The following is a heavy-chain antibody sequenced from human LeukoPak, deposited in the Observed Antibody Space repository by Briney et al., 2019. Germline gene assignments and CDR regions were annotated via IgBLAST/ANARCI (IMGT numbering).Heavy chain of an antibody. J-gene: IGHJ4*02. CDR1: GFMFRDYY. V-gene: IGHV3-11*04. CDR3: ARYRGTYFDY. D-gene: IGHD1-26*01. Sequence: PGGALRLSCAASGFMFRDYYMSWIRQAPRKGPGWISYISSSGATIKYIDAVKGRFTISRGNVKNSLFLQMHSLRAEDRVVYYCARYRGTYFDYWGQGTLVTVYS. CDR2: ISSSGATI.